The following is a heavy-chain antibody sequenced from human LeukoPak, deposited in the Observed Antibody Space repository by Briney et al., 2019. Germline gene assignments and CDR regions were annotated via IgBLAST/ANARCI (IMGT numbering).Heavy chain of an antibody. CDR3: AKVQYQLLGFDY. D-gene: IGHD2-2*01. CDR1: GFIFSSYA. V-gene: IGHV3-23*01. Sequence: GGSLRLSCAASGFIFSSYAMSWVRQAPGKGLEWVSAISGSGGSTYYADSVKGRFTISRDNSKNTLYLQMNSLRAEDTAVYYCAKVQYQLLGFDYWGQGTLVTVSS. J-gene: IGHJ4*02. CDR2: ISGSGGST.